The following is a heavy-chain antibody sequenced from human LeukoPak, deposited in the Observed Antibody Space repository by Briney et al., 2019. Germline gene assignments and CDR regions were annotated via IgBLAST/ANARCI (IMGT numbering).Heavy chain of an antibody. D-gene: IGHD3-3*01. CDR2: ISSSSSTI. V-gene: IGHV3-48*02. J-gene: IGHJ6*02. Sequence: GGSLRLSCAASGFTFSSYSMSWVRQAPGKGLEWVSYISSSSSTIYYADSVKGRFTISRDNAKNSLYLQMNSLRDEDTAVYYCARDYGDFWGGQGYYYYGMDVWGQGTTVTVSS. CDR3: ARDYGDFWGGQGYYYYGMDV. CDR1: GFTFSSYS.